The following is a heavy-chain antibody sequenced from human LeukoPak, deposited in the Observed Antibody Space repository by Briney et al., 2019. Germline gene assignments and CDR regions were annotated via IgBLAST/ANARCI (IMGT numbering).Heavy chain of an antibody. J-gene: IGHJ6*03. CDR3: ASVRRGFGESSKYYSYYYMDV. CDR1: GYSISSDYY. CDR2: IYHSGST. V-gene: IGHV4-38-2*02. Sequence: SETLSLTCTVSGYSISSDYYWGWIRQPPGKGLEWIGSIYHSGSTYYNPSLKSRVTISVDTSKNQFSLKLRSVTAADTAVYYCASVRRGFGESSKYYSYYYMDVWGNGTTVTISS. D-gene: IGHD3-10*01.